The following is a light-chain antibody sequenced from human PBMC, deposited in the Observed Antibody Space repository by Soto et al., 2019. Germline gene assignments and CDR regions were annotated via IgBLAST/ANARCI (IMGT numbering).Light chain of an antibody. CDR1: SSNIGAGYD. CDR3: QSYDSSLSAFYV. CDR2: GNS. J-gene: IGLJ1*01. Sequence: QSVLTQPPSVSGAPGQRVTISCTGSSSNIGAGYDVHWYQQLPGTAPKLLIYGNSNRPSGVPDRFSGSKSGTSASLAITGLQAEDEVDYYCQSYDSSLSAFYVFGTGTKLTVL. V-gene: IGLV1-40*01.